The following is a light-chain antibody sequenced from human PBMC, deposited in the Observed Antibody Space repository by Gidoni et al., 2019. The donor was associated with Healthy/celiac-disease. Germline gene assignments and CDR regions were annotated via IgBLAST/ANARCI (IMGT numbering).Light chain of an antibody. Sequence: EVVLTQSPGTLSLSPGERATLSCRASQSVSSSYLTWYQQKPGQAPRLIIDGASRRATGIPDRFSGRGCGTDFTLTISRLEHEDFAVYYCQHYGSSPSFGQGTKVEIK. J-gene: IGKJ1*01. CDR2: GAS. CDR3: QHYGSSPS. V-gene: IGKV3-20*01. CDR1: QSVSSSY.